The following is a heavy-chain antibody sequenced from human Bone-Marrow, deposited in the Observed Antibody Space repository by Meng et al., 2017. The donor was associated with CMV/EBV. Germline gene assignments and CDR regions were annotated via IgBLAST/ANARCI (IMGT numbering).Heavy chain of an antibody. Sequence: SETLSLTCTVSGGSFSSSTYYWGWIRQPPGKGLEWIGSIYYSGSTYYNPSLKSRVTISVDTSKNQFPLKLSSVTAADTAVYFCASPVVPASSDYYYGMDVWGQGTTVTVSS. CDR3: ASPVVPASSDYYYGMDV. J-gene: IGHJ6*02. CDR2: IYYSGST. V-gene: IGHV4-39*06. D-gene: IGHD2-2*01. CDR1: GGSFSSSTYY.